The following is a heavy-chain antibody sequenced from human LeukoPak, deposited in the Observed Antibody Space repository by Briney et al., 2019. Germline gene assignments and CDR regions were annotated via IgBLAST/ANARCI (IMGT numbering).Heavy chain of an antibody. CDR1: GFTVSSNY. V-gene: IGHV3-23*01. CDR3: AKRSNWNDPYY. J-gene: IGHJ4*02. D-gene: IGHD1-1*01. CDR2: ISGSGGST. Sequence: GGSLRLSCAASGFTVSSNYMSWVRQAPGKGLEWVSAISGSGGSTYYADSVKGRFTISRDNSKNTLYLQMNSLRAEDTAVYYCAKRSNWNDPYYWGQGTLVTVSS.